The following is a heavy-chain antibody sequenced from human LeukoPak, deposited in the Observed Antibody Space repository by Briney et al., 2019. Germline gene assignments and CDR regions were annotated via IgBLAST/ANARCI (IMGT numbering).Heavy chain of an antibody. CDR2: INHSGST. Sequence: SETLSLTCAVYGGSFSGYYWSWIRQPPGKGLEWIGEINHSGSTNYNPSLKSRVTISVDTSKNQFSLKLSSVTAADTAVYYCARVHSSSWCKDYWGQGTLVTVSS. CDR3: ARVHSSSWCKDY. D-gene: IGHD6-13*01. CDR1: GGSFSGYY. V-gene: IGHV4-34*01. J-gene: IGHJ4*02.